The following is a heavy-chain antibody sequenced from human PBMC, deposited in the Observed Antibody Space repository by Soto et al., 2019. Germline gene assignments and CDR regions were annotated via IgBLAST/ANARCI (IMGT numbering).Heavy chain of an antibody. J-gene: IGHJ4*02. Sequence: EVQLVESGGGLVKPGGSLRLSCAASGFTFSSYSMNWVHQAPGKGLEWVSTITSSSSYIYYADSVKGRFTISRDNAKNSLYLQMNSLRAEDTAVYYCARSQWPPNDYWGQGTLVTVSS. V-gene: IGHV3-21*01. CDR3: ARSQWPPNDY. CDR1: GFTFSSYS. D-gene: IGHD6-19*01. CDR2: ITSSSSYI.